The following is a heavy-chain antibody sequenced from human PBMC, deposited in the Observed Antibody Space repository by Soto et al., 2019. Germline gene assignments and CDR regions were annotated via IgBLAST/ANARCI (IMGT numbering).Heavy chain of an antibody. CDR3: ARVLHPPYSGGRRSLYWYFEL. CDR2: IIPIFRST. V-gene: IGHV1-69*06. CDR1: GGTFNSYA. D-gene: IGHD1-26*01. J-gene: IGHJ2*01. Sequence: QVQLVQSGAEVKKPGSSVKVSCKASGGTFNSYALTWERQAPGHELEWMGGIIPIFRSTNNAQKFQGRVTSTANRSTSPAYIELSSLRSDDPAVYYCARVLHPPYSGGRRSLYWYFELCGRGTLVTVSS.